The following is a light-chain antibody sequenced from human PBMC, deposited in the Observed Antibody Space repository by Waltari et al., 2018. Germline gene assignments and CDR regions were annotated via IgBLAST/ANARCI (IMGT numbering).Light chain of an antibody. J-gene: IGKJ2*01. Sequence: DIQLTQSPSLLSASVRDRVTITCRANQVLSTHLAWYQQKPGKAPKLLLYAPSTLQSAIPSRFSGSGSGTEFTLTIDSLQPEDFATYYCQQSYSIPYTFGQGTKLEIK. CDR3: QQSYSIPYT. CDR1: QVLSTH. CDR2: APS. V-gene: IGKV1-9*01.